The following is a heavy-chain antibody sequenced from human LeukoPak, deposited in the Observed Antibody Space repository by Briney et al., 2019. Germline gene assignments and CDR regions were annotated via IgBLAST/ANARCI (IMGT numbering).Heavy chain of an antibody. CDR3: ARDLSLYSGSPDDY. V-gene: IGHV3-21*01. CDR2: ISSSSSYI. Sequence: GGSLSLSCAPSGFTLSSYSMNCVRQAPGEGLEWVSSISSSSSYIYYADSVKGRFTISRDNAKNSLYLQMNSLRAEDTAVYYCARDLSLYSGSPDDYWGQGTLVTVSS. J-gene: IGHJ4*02. CDR1: GFTLSSYS. D-gene: IGHD1-26*01.